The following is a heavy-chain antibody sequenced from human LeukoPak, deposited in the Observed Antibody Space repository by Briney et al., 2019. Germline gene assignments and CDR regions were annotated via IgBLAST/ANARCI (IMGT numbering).Heavy chain of an antibody. CDR2: IYFSGGT. CDR3: ARQTGSGLFSLP. V-gene: IGHV4-39*01. D-gene: IGHD3-10*01. Sequence: PSETLSLTCIVSGGSISSSSYYWGWIRQPPGKGLEWIGSIYFSGGTYYNASLKSRVTISVDTSKNQFSLKLSSVTAADTAVYYCARQTGSGLFSLPGGQGTLVTVSS. J-gene: IGHJ4*02. CDR1: GGSISSSSYY.